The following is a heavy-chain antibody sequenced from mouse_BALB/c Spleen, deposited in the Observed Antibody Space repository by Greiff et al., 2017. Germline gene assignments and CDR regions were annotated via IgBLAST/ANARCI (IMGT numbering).Heavy chain of an antibody. Sequence: EVQRVESGGGLVKPGGSLKLSCAASGFTFSSYAMSWVRQSPEKRLEWVAEISSGGSYTYYPDTVTGRFTISRDNAKNTLYLEMSSLRSEDTAMYYCARGGGDYWGQGTTLTVSS. V-gene: IGHV5-9-4*01. CDR2: ISSGGSYT. J-gene: IGHJ2*01. CDR3: ARGGGDY. CDR1: GFTFSSYA.